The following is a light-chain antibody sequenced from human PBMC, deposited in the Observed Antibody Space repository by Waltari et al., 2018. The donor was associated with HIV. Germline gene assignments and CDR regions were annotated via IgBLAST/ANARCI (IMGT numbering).Light chain of an antibody. CDR3: ASWDDALSSWL. Sequence: QSGLSQPPSTSRPPGQRVVISCSGRSSNVGKNYVSWFQQVSGAAPSLLVYRNDRRPSGVPDRFTAAKSGTSASLVISGLRSDDEAEYFCASWDDALSSWLFGGGTRLTVL. CDR1: SSNVGKNY. V-gene: IGLV1-47*01. CDR2: RND. J-gene: IGLJ6*01.